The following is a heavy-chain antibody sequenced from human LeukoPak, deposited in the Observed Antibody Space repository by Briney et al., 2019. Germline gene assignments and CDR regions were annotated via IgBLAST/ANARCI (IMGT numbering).Heavy chain of an antibody. CDR1: GGSTSGYF. V-gene: IGHV4-59*08. CDR2: VCYSGST. J-gene: IGHJ3*01. Sequence: PSETLSLTCSVSGGSTSGYFWTWIRQSPGKGPEWIGYVCYSGSTSYSPSFESRVTISVDTSKNQFSLNLKSVTAADTAVYYCAGHKSVTYDAFDVWGQGKMVTVSS. CDR3: AGHKSVTYDAFDV. D-gene: IGHD2-21*02.